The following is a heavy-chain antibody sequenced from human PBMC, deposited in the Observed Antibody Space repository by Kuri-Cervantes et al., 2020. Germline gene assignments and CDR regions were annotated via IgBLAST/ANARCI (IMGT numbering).Heavy chain of an antibody. CDR2: IGTAGDT. J-gene: IGHJ4*02. CDR1: GFTFSSYD. V-gene: IGHV3-13*01. D-gene: IGHD2/OR15-2a*01. Sequence: GGSLRLSCAASGFTFSSYDMYWVRQVTGKGLEWVSAIGTAGDTYYLDSVKGRFTISRDNSKNTLYLQMSALRAEDTAVYYCAKGEYISSRTYFDYWGQGALVTVSS. CDR3: AKGEYISSRTYFDY.